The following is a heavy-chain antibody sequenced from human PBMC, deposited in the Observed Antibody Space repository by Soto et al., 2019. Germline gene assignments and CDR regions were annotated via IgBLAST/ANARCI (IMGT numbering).Heavy chain of an antibody. Sequence: QVHLVESGGGVVQPGRSLRLSCEASGFTFSNYGTHWVRQAPGEGLEWVAHISYDGSNEHYTDSVKGRFTCSRDNSKNMVFLHMISLRPEDTAVYHCAKDTYFRDSSGYYVFDYWGQGTLVTVSS. J-gene: IGHJ4*02. D-gene: IGHD3-22*01. CDR3: AKDTYFRDSSGYYVFDY. CDR1: GFTFSNYG. V-gene: IGHV3-30*18. CDR2: ISYDGSNE.